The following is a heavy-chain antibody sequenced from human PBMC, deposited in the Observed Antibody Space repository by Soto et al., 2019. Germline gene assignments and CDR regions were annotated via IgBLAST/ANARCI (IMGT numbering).Heavy chain of an antibody. D-gene: IGHD4-17*01. CDR1: GGSISSGGYY. V-gene: IGHV4-31*03. J-gene: IGHJ4*02. CDR2: IHYSGST. CDR3: ARGSTTEKVDS. Sequence: SETLSLTCTFSGGSISSGGYYWSWIRQHPGKGLEWMGYIHYSGSTYHNPSLKSRVTISVDTSKNQFSLKLSSVTAADTAVYYCARGSTTEKVDSWGQGTLVTVSS.